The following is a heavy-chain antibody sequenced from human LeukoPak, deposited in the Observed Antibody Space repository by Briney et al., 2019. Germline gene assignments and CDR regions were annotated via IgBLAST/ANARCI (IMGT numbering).Heavy chain of an antibody. CDR3: ARGSGSSRE. CDR1: GFTFSSYA. CDR2: ISYDGSNK. Sequence: QPGRSLRLSCAASGFTFSSYAMHWVRQAPGKGLEWVAVISYDGSNKYYADSVKGRFTISRHNSKNTLYLQMNSLRAEDTAVYYCARGSGSSREWGQGTLVTVSS. D-gene: IGHD2-2*01. J-gene: IGHJ4*02. V-gene: IGHV3-30*14.